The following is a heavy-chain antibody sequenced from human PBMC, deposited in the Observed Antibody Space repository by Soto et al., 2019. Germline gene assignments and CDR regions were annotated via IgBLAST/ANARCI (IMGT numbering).Heavy chain of an antibody. CDR3: ARGGGYFYMDV. V-gene: IGHV4-34*01. D-gene: IGHD2-15*01. J-gene: IGHJ6*03. Sequence: SETLSLTCAVYGGSFSGYYWSWIRQLPGKGLEWIGEINHSGSTNYNPSLKSRLTISVDTSKNQISLKLSSVTAADTAVYYCARGGGYFYMDVWGKGTTVTVSS. CDR2: INHSGST. CDR1: GGSFSGYY.